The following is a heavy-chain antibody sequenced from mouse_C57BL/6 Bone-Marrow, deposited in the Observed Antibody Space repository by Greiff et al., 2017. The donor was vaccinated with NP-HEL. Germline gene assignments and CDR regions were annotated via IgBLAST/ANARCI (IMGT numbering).Heavy chain of an antibody. CDR2: INPYNGDT. J-gene: IGHJ3*01. Sequence: EVQLQQSGPELVKPGDSVKISCKASGYSFTGYFMNWVMQSHGKSLEWIGRINPYNGDTFYNQKFKGKATLTVDKSSSTAHMGLRSLTSEDSAVYYCARGGIYYYGSSPFAYWGQGTLVTVSA. V-gene: IGHV1-20*01. CDR3: ARGGIYYYGSSPFAY. CDR1: GYSFTGYF. D-gene: IGHD1-1*01.